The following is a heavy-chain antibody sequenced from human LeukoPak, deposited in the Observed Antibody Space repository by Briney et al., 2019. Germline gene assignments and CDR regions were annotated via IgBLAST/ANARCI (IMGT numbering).Heavy chain of an antibody. V-gene: IGHV3-13*01. D-gene: IGHD3-10*01. CDR3: VRDYGPGGFGP. Sequence: GGSLRISCAVSGFSFDNYDMHWVRQISGEGLVWVAAIGTGGDTYYRDSVKGRFTISRGNAKNSLYLQMNSLRVGDTAVYYCVRDYGPGGFGPWGQGALVTVSS. CDR2: IGTGGDT. J-gene: IGHJ5*02. CDR1: GFSFDNYD.